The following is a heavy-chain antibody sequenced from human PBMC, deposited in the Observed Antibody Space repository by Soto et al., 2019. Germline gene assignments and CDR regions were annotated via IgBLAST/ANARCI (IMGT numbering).Heavy chain of an antibody. D-gene: IGHD3-16*01. Sequence: SETLSLTCTVSGGSISSYYWSWIRQPPGKGLEWIGYIYYSGSTNYNPSLKSRVTISVDTSKNQFSLKLSSVTAADTAVYYCARDLGGGYLIVLGYWGQGTLVTVSS. J-gene: IGHJ4*02. CDR2: IYYSGST. CDR1: GGSISSYY. V-gene: IGHV4-59*01. CDR3: ARDLGGGYLIVLGY.